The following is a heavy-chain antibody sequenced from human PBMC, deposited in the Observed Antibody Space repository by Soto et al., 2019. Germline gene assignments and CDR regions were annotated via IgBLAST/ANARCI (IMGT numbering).Heavy chain of an antibody. CDR3: ARGAPAASNYYYYGMDV. CDR1: GYSFTNYW. J-gene: IGHJ6*02. D-gene: IGHD2-2*01. CDR2: IYPGDSDT. Sequence: GESLKISCRGSGYSFTNYWIAWVRQTPGNGLEWMGIIYPGDSDTIYSPSFQGQVTISADKSIRTAYLQWSSLKASDTAMYYCARGAPAASNYYYYGMDVWGQGTTVTVSS. V-gene: IGHV5-51*01.